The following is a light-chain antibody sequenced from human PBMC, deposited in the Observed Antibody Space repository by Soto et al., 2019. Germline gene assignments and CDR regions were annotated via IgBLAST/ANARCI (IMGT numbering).Light chain of an antibody. Sequence: EIVMTQSPATLSVSPGERATLSCRASQTVSTILAWYQQKPGQAPRLLIYGASTRATGIPARFSGSGSGTEFTLTISSLQSEDFAVYYCQQYANWPWTFGQGTKVDFK. CDR1: QTVSTI. V-gene: IGKV3-15*01. CDR3: QQYANWPWT. J-gene: IGKJ1*01. CDR2: GAS.